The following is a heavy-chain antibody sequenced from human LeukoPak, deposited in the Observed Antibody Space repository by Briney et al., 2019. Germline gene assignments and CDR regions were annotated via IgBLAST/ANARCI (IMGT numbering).Heavy chain of an antibody. CDR2: ISSSSSYI. D-gene: IGHD4-11*01. J-gene: IGHJ6*03. V-gene: IGHV3-21*01. CDR1: GFTLSSYS. Sequence: PGGSLRLSCAASGFTLSSYSMNWVRQAPGEGLEWVSSISSSSSYIYYADSVKGRFTISRDNAKNSLYLQMNSLRAEDTAVYYCARDDYSNYVVGGYMDVWGKGTTVTVSS. CDR3: ARDDYSNYVVGGYMDV.